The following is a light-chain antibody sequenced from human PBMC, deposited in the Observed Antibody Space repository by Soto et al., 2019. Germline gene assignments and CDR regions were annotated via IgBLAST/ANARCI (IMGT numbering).Light chain of an antibody. CDR2: GAS. Sequence: EIVLTQSPGTLPLSPGEIATLSFSASQSVNNSYLAWYQQKPGQAPRLLIYGASSRANGIPDRFSGSGSGTDFTLTISSLEPEDFAVYYCQQYGSPPPIIFGQGTRLEIK. CDR1: QSVNNSY. J-gene: IGKJ5*01. V-gene: IGKV3-20*01. CDR3: QQYGSPPPII.